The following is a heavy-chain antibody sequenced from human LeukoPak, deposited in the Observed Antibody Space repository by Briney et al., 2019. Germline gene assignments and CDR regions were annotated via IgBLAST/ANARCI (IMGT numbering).Heavy chain of an antibody. D-gene: IGHD3-22*01. V-gene: IGHV3-48*01. J-gene: IGHJ3*02. CDR2: ISSSSSTI. CDR1: GFTFSSYS. Sequence: GGSLRLSCAASGFTFSSYSMNWVRQAPGKGLEWVSYISSSSSTIYYADSVKGRFTISRDNSKNTLYLQMNSLRAEDTAVYYCASEKGSGYRQGAFDIWGQGTMVTVSS. CDR3: ASEKGSGYRQGAFDI.